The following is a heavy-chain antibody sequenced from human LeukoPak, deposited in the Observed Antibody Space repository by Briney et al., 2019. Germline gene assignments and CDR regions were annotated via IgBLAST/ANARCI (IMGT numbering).Heavy chain of an antibody. CDR2: IYTSGST. CDR3: ARGSGSYYSPFDY. CDR1: GGSISSSGYY. Sequence: SETLSLTCTVSGGSISSSGYYWSWIRQPAGKGLEWIGRIYTSGSTNYNPSLKSRVTMSVDTSKNQFSLKLSSVTAADTAVYYCARGSGSYYSPFDYWGQGTLVTVSS. J-gene: IGHJ4*02. D-gene: IGHD1-26*01. V-gene: IGHV4-61*02.